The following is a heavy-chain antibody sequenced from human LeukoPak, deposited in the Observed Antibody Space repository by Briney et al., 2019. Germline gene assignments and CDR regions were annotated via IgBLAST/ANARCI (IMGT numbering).Heavy chain of an antibody. J-gene: IGHJ4*02. CDR1: GYTFTGYY. V-gene: IGHV1-2*02. CDR2: INPNSGGT. CDR3: ARVDYDILTGCQY. Sequence: VASVKVSCKASGYTFTGYYMHWVRQAPGQGLEWMGWINPNSGGTNYAQKFQGRVTMTRDTSISTAYMELSRLRSDDTAVYYCARVDYDILTGCQYWGQGTLVTVSS. D-gene: IGHD3-9*01.